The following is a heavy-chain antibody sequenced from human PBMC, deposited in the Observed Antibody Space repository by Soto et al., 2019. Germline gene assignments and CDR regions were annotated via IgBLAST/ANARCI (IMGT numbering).Heavy chain of an antibody. V-gene: IGHV3-23*01. D-gene: IGHD3-16*01. CDR1: GFTFSTYA. J-gene: IGHJ1*01. CDR2: IDGNGGSP. Sequence: EVQLLESGGGLVQPGGSLRLSCAVSGFTFSTYAMNWVRQAPGKGLEWVSEIDGNGGSPYYADSVKGRFTISRDNSKNTLYLHLTRLRAEDTAVYYCAKEGLLRYDQWGQGTLVTVSS. CDR3: AKEGLLRYDQ.